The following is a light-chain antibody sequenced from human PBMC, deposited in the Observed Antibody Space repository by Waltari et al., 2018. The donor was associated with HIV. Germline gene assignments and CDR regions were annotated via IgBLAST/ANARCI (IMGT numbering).Light chain of an antibody. V-gene: IGLV2-23*01. CDR1: SSDVGNYNL. Sequence: QSALTQPASVSGSPGQSITIPCTGTSSDVGNYNLVPWYQQYPGKAPKLMIYEAVKRPSGVSNRISASKSGNTASLTISGLQAEDEADHYCCSYGGSSTWVFGGGTKLTVL. CDR3: CSYGGSSTWV. J-gene: IGLJ3*02. CDR2: EAV.